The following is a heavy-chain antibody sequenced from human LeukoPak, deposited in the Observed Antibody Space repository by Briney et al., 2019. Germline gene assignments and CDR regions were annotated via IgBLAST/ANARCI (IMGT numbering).Heavy chain of an antibody. Sequence: PSETLSLTCTVSGGSITSSSYYCGWIRQPPGKGLEWIGTIYYSGSTYYNPSLKSRVTISVDTSKNQFSLKLSSVTAADTAVYYCARLAGAGTLYYFDYWGQGTLVTVSS. CDR3: ARLAGAGTLYYFDY. CDR1: GGSITSSSYY. V-gene: IGHV4-39*01. J-gene: IGHJ4*02. D-gene: IGHD6-19*01. CDR2: IYYSGST.